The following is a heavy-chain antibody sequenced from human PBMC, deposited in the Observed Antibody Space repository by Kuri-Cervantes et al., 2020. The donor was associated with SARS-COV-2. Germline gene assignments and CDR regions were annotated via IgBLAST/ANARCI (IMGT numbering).Heavy chain of an antibody. D-gene: IGHD2-2*01. CDR3: ARGLIGLVPAPVLGLGPHYYYFHMDV. J-gene: IGHJ6*02. CDR1: GFTFSDHY. V-gene: IGHV4-34*01. CDR2: INHSGGT. Sequence: GSLRLSCAASGFTFSDHYMDWVRQSPGEGLEWIGEINHSGGTNYNSSLKSRVTISVDTSKNQFSLKLTSVTAADTAVYYCARGLIGLVPAPVLGLGPHYYYFHMDVWGQGTTVTVSS.